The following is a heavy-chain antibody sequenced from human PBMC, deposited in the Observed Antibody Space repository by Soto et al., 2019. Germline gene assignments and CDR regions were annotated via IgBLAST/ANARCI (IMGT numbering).Heavy chain of an antibody. J-gene: IGHJ6*03. CDR3: ASYHYLDLWTGSRHYMDV. V-gene: IGHV4-34*01. D-gene: IGHD3-9*01. CDR2: INHSGTT. Sequence: QVHLEQWGAGLLNPSETLSLTCAVYGGSLSGYYWSWVRQSPGKGLEWIGEINHSGTTNYNPSLKTRVTISADTSKHQFSLRLRSVTAADSAVYYCASYHYLDLWTGSRHYMDVWGRGTTVTVSS. CDR1: GGSLSGYY.